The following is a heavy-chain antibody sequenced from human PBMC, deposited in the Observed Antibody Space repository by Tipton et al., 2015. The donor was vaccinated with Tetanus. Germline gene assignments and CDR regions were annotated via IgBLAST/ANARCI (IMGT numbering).Heavy chain of an antibody. J-gene: IGHJ6*03. V-gene: IGHV4-39*01. CDR1: GGSINNNNDF. CDR2: IHYTGST. CDR3: ARHFNSYSSYMDV. Sequence: TLSLTCTVSGGSINNNNDFWGWIRQPPGKGLEWIASIHYTGSTYYNPSPKSRVSIFVDTSKNQFSLELTSVTAADTAVYYCARHFNSYSSYMDVWGKGTTVTVSS.